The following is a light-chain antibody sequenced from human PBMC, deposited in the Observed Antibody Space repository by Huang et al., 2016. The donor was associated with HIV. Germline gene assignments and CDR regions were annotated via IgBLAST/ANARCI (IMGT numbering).Light chain of an antibody. CDR1: QSVGRTS. V-gene: IGKV3-20*01. CDR2: DAS. Sequence: EILLTQSPGTLFLSPGERATLSCRASQSVGRTSLAWYQQQPGQAPTLLIYDASRRPSGIPDRFSGSGSGTDFTLSISRLEPEDFAVYYCQQYGSSPTTFGQGTKVEI. CDR3: QQYGSSPTT. J-gene: IGKJ1*01.